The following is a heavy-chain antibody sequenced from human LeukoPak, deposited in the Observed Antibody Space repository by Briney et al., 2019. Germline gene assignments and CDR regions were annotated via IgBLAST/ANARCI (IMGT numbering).Heavy chain of an antibody. Sequence: SETLSLTCAASGGSISSGGYSWSWIRQPPVKGLEWIGYIYHSGSTYYNPSLKSRVTISVDRSKNQFSLKLSSVTAADTAVYYCDRAMRGYYYGMDVWGQGTTVTVSS. V-gene: IGHV4-30-2*01. CDR3: DRAMRGYYYGMDV. CDR2: IYHSGST. CDR1: GGSISSGGYS. J-gene: IGHJ6*02. D-gene: IGHD3-10*01.